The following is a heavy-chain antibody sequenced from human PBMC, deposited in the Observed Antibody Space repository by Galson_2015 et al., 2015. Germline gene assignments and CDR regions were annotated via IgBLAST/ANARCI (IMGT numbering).Heavy chain of an antibody. CDR1: GFTFSDYF. V-gene: IGHV3-11*01. J-gene: IGHJ4*02. CDR3: ARGDSTGYYYSPFDF. Sequence: LRLSCAASGFTFSDYFMSWIRQAPGKGLEWVSYISNSGSTIYYADSVKGRFTVSRDNAKNSLYLQMNSLRAEDTAVYFCARGDSTGYYYSPFDFWGQGTLVTVSS. CDR2: ISNSGSTI. D-gene: IGHD3-22*01.